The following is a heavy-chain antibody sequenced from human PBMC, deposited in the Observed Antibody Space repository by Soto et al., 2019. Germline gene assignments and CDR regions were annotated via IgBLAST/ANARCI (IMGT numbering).Heavy chain of an antibody. CDR2: IYYSGST. J-gene: IGHJ6*02. CDR3: ARDRANIAVAAPPYYYYGMDV. CDR1: GGSISSGGYY. Sequence: SETLSLTCTVSGGSISSGGYYWSWIRQHPGKGREWIGYIYYSGSTYYNPALKSRVTISVDTSKNQFSLKLSSVTAADTAVYYCARDRANIAVAAPPYYYYGMDVWGQGTPVTVSS. D-gene: IGHD6-19*01. V-gene: IGHV4-31*03.